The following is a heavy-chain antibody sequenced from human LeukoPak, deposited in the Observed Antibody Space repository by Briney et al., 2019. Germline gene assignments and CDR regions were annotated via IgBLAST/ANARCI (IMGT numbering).Heavy chain of an antibody. J-gene: IGHJ4*02. CDR3: AREKPELDY. Sequence: GGSLRLSCAASGFTFSSYEMNWVRQAPGKGLEWVSYISSSGSTIYYADSVKGRFAISRDNAKNSLYLQMKSLRVEDTAVYYCAREKPELDYWGQGTLVTVSS. CDR1: GFTFSSYE. V-gene: IGHV3-48*03. CDR2: ISSSGSTI.